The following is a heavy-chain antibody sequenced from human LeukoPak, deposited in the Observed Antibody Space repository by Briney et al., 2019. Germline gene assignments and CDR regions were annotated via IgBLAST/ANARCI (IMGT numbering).Heavy chain of an antibody. D-gene: IGHD6-19*01. CDR1: GFTFSSYA. CDR2: ISSNGGST. CDR3: AKEGSGWYEGYFDY. Sequence: GGSLRLSCAASGFTFSSYAMHWVRQAPGKGLEYVSAISSNGGSTYYANSVKGRFTISRDNSKNTLFLQMNSLRAEDTAVYYCAKEGSGWYEGYFDYWGQGTLVTVSS. V-gene: IGHV3-64*01. J-gene: IGHJ4*02.